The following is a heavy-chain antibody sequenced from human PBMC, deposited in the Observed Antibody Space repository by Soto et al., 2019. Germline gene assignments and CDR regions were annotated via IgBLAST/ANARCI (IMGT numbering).Heavy chain of an antibody. CDR3: ARDGDGSGRHYEY. J-gene: IGHJ4*02. CDR1: GYTFTNYG. Sequence: QVQLVQTGAEVKEPGASVKVSCKASGYTFTNYGISWVRQAPGQGREWMGWISCNNGDANYVQSLRGRVTMTTDTSTSSVYMELRSLRADDTAVYYCARDGDGSGRHYEYWGQGTLVTVSS. CDR2: ISCNNGDA. V-gene: IGHV1-18*01. D-gene: IGHD3-10*01.